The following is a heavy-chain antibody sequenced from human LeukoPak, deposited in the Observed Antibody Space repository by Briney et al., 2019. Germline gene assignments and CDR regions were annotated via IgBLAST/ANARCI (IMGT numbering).Heavy chain of an antibody. CDR1: GFTFSSYA. V-gene: IGHV3-30*04. CDR3: AKGDSAAAPSMTTEIYYYYYYMDV. J-gene: IGHJ6*03. Sequence: GGPLRLSCAASGFTFSSYAMHWVRQAPGKGLEWVAVISYDGSNKYYADSVKGRFTISRDNSKNTLYLQMNSLRAEDTAVYYCAKGDSAAAPSMTTEIYYYYYYMDVWGKGTTVTISS. CDR2: ISYDGSNK. D-gene: IGHD4-17*01.